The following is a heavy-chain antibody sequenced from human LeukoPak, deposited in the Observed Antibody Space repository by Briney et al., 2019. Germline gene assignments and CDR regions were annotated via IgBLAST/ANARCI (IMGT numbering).Heavy chain of an antibody. CDR1: GFTFSDFY. D-gene: IGHD3-10*01. CDR3: AKIWVRGVIRG. J-gene: IGHJ4*02. V-gene: IGHV3-23*01. CDR2: ISGSGGST. Sequence: GSLRLSCAASGFTFSDFYMSWIRQAPGKGLEWVSAISGSGGSTYYADSVKGRFTISRDNSKNTLYLQMNSLRAEDTAVYYCAKIWVRGVIRGWGQGTLVTVSS.